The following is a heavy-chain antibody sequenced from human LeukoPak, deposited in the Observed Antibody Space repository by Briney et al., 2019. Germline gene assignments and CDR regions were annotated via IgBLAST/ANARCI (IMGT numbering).Heavy chain of an antibody. J-gene: IGHJ3*02. CDR2: IYYSGST. V-gene: IGHV4-39*01. D-gene: IGHD3-10*02. CDR3: ARAMIGAFDI. CDR1: GGSISSSTYY. Sequence: SETLSLTCTVSGGSISSSTYYWGWIRQPPGKGLEWIGSIYYSGSTYYNPSLKSRVTLSVDTSKNQFSLKLSSVTAADTAVYYCARAMIGAFDIWGQGTMVTVSS.